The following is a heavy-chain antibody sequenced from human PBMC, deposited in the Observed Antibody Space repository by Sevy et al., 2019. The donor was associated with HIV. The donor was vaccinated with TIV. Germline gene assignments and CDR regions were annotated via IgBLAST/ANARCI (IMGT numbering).Heavy chain of an antibody. J-gene: IGHJ4*02. D-gene: IGHD1-26*01. Sequence: SETLSLTCTVSGGSISSGGYYWSWIRQHPGKGLEWIGYIYYSGSTYYHPSLKSRVTISVDTSKNQFSLKLSSVTAADTAVYYCARVVGDGYNLYYFDYWGQGTLVTVSS. V-gene: IGHV4-31*03. CDR2: IYYSGST. CDR3: ARVVGDGYNLYYFDY. CDR1: GGSISSGGYY.